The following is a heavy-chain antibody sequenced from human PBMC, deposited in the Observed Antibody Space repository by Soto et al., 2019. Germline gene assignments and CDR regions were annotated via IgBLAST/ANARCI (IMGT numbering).Heavy chain of an antibody. CDR2: IDPRDPYT. J-gene: IGHJ6*02. Sequence: GADLKISCKGSGYSFTSYWISWVHQMPGKGLEWMGRIDPRDPYTNYSPSFHGHVTISADKSISTAYLQWSSLKASDTAMYYCARSTYATAHYYYYGMDVWGQGTTVTVSS. D-gene: IGHD3-16*01. V-gene: IGHV5-10-1*01. CDR1: GYSFTSYW. CDR3: ARSTYATAHYYYYGMDV.